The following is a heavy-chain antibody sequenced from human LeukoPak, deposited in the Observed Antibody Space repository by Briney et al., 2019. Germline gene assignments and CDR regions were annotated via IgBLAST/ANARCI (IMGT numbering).Heavy chain of an antibody. CDR2: IYTSGST. Sequence: SQTLSLTCTVSGGSISSGSYYWSCIRQPAGKGLEWIGRIYTSGSTNYNPSLKSRVTISVDTSKNQFSLKLSSVTAADTAVYYCAREEDEYQLLLNYFDYWGQGTLVTVSS. D-gene: IGHD2-2*01. CDR3: AREEDEYQLLLNYFDY. CDR1: GGSISSGSYY. V-gene: IGHV4-61*02. J-gene: IGHJ4*02.